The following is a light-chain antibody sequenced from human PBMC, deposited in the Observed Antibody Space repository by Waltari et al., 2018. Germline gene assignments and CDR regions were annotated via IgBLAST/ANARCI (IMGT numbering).Light chain of an antibody. CDR3: QQLKSFPYT. J-gene: IGKJ2*01. CDR2: DAS. V-gene: IGKV1-9*01. Sequence: DIQLTQSPSFLSASVGDRVTITCRASQGISSYLAWYQQKPGKAPQILVYDASALQSGVPSRFSGSGAGTEFTLTISSLQPEDFATYYCQQLKSFPYTFGQGTKLEIK. CDR1: QGISSY.